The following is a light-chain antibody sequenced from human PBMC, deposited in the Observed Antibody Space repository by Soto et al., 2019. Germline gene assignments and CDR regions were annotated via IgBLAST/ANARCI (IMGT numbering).Light chain of an antibody. CDR1: QGISSA. J-gene: IGKJ2*01. V-gene: IGKV1-13*02. CDR3: QQYNSYPYT. Sequence: AIQLTQSPSSLSASVGDRVTITCRASQGISSALAWYQQKPGKAPKLLIYDASSLASGVPSRFSGSGSGTDFTLTISRLEPEDFAAYYCQQYNSYPYTFGQGTKLEIK. CDR2: DAS.